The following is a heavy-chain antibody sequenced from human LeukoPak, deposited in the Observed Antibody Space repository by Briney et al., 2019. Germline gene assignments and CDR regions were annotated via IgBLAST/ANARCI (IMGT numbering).Heavy chain of an antibody. V-gene: IGHV4-59*08. Sequence: PSETLSLSCTVSGGSTSSYYWSWIRRPPGKGLEWIGYIYYSGSTNYNPSLQRRVTISGDTSKNQFSLKLSSVTAADTAVYYCARHEGGSGLYYFDYWGQGTLVTVSS. CDR1: GGSTSSYY. CDR2: IYYSGST. J-gene: IGHJ4*02. CDR3: ARHEGGSGLYYFDY. D-gene: IGHD6-19*01.